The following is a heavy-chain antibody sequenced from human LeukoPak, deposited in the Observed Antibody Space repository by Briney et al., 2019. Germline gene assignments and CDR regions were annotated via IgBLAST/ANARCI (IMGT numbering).Heavy chain of an antibody. CDR3: AREYYDILTGYQHFDY. CDR2: IWYDGSNK. CDR1: GFTFSSYA. J-gene: IGHJ4*02. V-gene: IGHV3-33*08. D-gene: IGHD3-9*01. Sequence: PGGSLRLSCAASGFTFSSYAMSWVRQAPGKGLEWVAVIWYDGSNKYYADSVKGRFTISRDNSKNTLYLQMNSLRAEDTAVYYCAREYYDILTGYQHFDYWGQGTLVTVSS.